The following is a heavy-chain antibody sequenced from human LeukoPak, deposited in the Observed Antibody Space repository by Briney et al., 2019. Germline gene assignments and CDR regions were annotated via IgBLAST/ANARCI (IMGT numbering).Heavy chain of an antibody. CDR2: IFRSGST. V-gene: IGHV4-38-2*01. CDR1: GYSISSGYY. Sequence: SETLSLTCAVSGYSISSGYYWGWIRQPPGKGLEWIGSIFRSGSTHYHPSLKSRVTISVDTSKNQFSLKLSSVTAADAAVYYCARHAYCSGGSCPDFWGQGTLVTVSS. CDR3: ARHAYCSGGSCPDF. J-gene: IGHJ4*02. D-gene: IGHD2-15*01.